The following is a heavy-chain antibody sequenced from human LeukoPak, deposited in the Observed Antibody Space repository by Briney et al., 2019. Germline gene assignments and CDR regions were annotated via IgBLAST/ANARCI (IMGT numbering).Heavy chain of an antibody. Sequence: SETLSLTCTVSGGSISSYYWSWIRQPPGKGLEWIGYIYYSGSTNYNPSLKSRVTISVDTSKNQFSLKLSSVTAADTAVYYCARDLPRYYYDSSGYYPFDYWGQGTLVTVSS. CDR1: GGSISSYY. J-gene: IGHJ4*02. CDR2: IYYSGST. V-gene: IGHV4-59*01. CDR3: ARDLPRYYYDSSGYYPFDY. D-gene: IGHD3-22*01.